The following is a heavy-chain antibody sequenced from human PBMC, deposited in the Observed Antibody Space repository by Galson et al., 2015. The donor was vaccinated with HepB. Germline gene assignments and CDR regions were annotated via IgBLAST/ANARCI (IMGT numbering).Heavy chain of an antibody. J-gene: IGHJ3*02. CDR1: EFTFSGYG. D-gene: IGHD3-22*01. CDR3: ARDIGYSPFDI. Sequence: SLRLSCAASEFTFSGYGMHWVRQAPGKGLEWVAVIWHDGNTENYADSVKGRFTISRDNSKSTLFLQMNSLRAEDTAVYYCARDIGYSPFDIWGQGTMVTVSS. CDR2: IWHDGNTE. V-gene: IGHV3-33*01.